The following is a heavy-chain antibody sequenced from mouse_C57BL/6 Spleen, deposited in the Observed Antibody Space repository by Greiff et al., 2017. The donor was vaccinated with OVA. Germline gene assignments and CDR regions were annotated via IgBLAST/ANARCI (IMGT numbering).Heavy chain of an antibody. CDR1: GYSITSGYY. CDR3: ARVTSYYGSRYFDV. V-gene: IGHV3-6*01. D-gene: IGHD1-1*01. J-gene: IGHJ1*03. CDR2: ISYDGSN. Sequence: EVKLMESGPGLVKPSQSLSLTCSVTGYSITSGYYWNWIRQFPGNKLEWMGYISYDGSNNYNPSLKNRISITRDTSKNQFFLKLNSVTTEDTATYYGARVTSYYGSRYFDVWGTGTTVTVSS.